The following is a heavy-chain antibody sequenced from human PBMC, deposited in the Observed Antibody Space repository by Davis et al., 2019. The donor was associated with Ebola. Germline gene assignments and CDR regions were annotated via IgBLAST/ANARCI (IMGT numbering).Heavy chain of an antibody. D-gene: IGHD4-23*01. CDR1: GFTFSYYW. J-gene: IGHJ5*02. CDR3: AATTAAAPEADL. CDR2: IKEDGSEK. V-gene: IGHV3-7*03. Sequence: GESLKISCAASGFTFSYYWMSWVRQAPGKGLEWLGSIKEDGSEKYYLDSVKGRFTISRNNTKKCLYLQTDSLRAEDTAVYYCAATTAAAPEADLWGRGTQVTVSS.